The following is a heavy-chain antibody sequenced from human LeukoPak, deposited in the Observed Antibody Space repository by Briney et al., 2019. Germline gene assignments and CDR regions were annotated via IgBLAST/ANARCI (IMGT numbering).Heavy chain of an antibody. Sequence: PGGSLRLSCAASGFTVSGNYMSWVRQAPGEGLEWVSAIYSNGEIYYTDSVKGRFTISRDNSKNTLYLQMNSLRAEDTALYFCARDVNYDHYYWGQGTLVTVSS. CDR1: GFTVSGNY. J-gene: IGHJ4*02. V-gene: IGHV3-66*01. CDR3: ARDVNYDHYY. D-gene: IGHD1-7*01. CDR2: IYSNGEI.